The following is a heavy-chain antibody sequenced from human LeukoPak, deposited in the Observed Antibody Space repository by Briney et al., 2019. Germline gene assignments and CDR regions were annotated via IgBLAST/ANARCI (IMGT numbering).Heavy chain of an antibody. CDR3: ARSLAAYDAFDI. V-gene: IGHV3-7*03. D-gene: IGHD2-21*01. CDR2: IKQDESEK. J-gene: IGHJ3*02. Sequence: SGGSLRLSCAASGFTFSSYWMNWVRQAPGKGLEWVANIKQDESEKYYVDSVKGRFTISRDNAKNSLYLQMDSLKAEDTAVYYCARSLAAYDAFDIWGQGTMVTVSS. CDR1: GFTFSSYW.